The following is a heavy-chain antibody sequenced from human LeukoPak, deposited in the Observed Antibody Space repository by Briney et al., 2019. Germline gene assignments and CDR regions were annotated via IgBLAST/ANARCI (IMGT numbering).Heavy chain of an antibody. CDR1: GFTFNNYN. CDR3: ARVRDGYNDAYDI. J-gene: IGHJ3*02. Sequence: ASVKVSCKASGFTFNNYNMHWVRQAPGQRVEWMGIIKPSGDNTHYAQKFQGRFTMTSDTSTSSVYMELSSLVSADTAVYYCARVRDGYNDAYDIWGQGTMVTVTS. V-gene: IGHV1-46*02. D-gene: IGHD5-24*01. CDR2: IKPSGDNT.